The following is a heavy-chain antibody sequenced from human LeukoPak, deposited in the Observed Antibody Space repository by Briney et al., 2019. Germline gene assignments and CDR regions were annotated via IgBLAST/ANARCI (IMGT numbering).Heavy chain of an antibody. CDR1: GFTFSSYE. CDR3: ARVGTSPAGALDY. CDR2: ISSSGSTI. D-gene: IGHD2-2*01. Sequence: GGSLRLSCAASGFTFSSYEMNWVRQAPGKGLEWVSYISSSGSTIDYADSVKGRFTISRDNAKNSLYLQMNSLRAEDTAVYYCARVGTSPAGALDYWGQGTLVTVSS. J-gene: IGHJ4*02. V-gene: IGHV3-48*03.